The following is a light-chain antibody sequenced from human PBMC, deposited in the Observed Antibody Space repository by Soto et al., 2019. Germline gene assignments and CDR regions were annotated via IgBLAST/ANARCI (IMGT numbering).Light chain of an antibody. CDR1: QSISSY. CDR3: QQSYSTPRT. CDR2: AAS. J-gene: IGKJ1*01. V-gene: IGKV1-39*01. Sequence: DIQMPQSPSSLSASVGDRVTITCRASQSISSYLNWYQQNPGKDPKLLIYAASSLQSGVPSRFSGGGSGTDFTLTISSLQPEDFATYYCQQSYSTPRTFGQGNKGELK.